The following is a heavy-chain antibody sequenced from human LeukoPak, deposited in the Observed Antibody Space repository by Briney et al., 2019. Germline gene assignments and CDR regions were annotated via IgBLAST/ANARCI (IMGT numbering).Heavy chain of an antibody. CDR1: GFTFDDYA. Sequence: GGSLRLSCAASGFTFDDYAMHWVRQAPGKGLEWVSGISWNSGSIGYADSVKGRFTISRDNAKISLYLQMNSLRAEDTALYYCAKDIRIAARPQDYYYGMDVWGQGTTVTVSS. CDR3: AKDIRIAARPQDYYYGMDV. J-gene: IGHJ6*02. V-gene: IGHV3-9*01. D-gene: IGHD6-6*01. CDR2: ISWNSGSI.